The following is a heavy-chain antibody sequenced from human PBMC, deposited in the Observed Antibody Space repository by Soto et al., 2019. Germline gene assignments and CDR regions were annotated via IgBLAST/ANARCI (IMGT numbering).Heavy chain of an antibody. CDR1: GFTFTSYA. V-gene: IGHV3-23*01. CDR3: AKEGLERLFNFDY. CDR2: ISGSDGDT. D-gene: IGHD1-1*01. J-gene: IGHJ4*02. Sequence: EVQLLESGGGLVQPGGSLRLSCAASGFTFTSYAMSWVRQAPGKGLEWVSGISGSDGDTYYADSVKGRFTISRDNSKNTLYRQMNSRRADDTALYYCAKEGLERLFNFDYWGQGTLVTVSS.